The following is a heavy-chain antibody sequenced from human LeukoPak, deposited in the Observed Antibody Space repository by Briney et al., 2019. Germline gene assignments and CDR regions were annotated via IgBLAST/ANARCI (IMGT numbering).Heavy chain of an antibody. CDR1: GYSFTSYD. V-gene: IGHV1-8*01. J-gene: IGHJ4*02. CDR2: MNPYSGNT. D-gene: IGHD5-12*01. CDR3: ARGRYSGYGIDS. Sequence: ASVKVSCKASGYSFTSYDIKWVRQATGQGLEWMGWMNPYSGNTAYAQKFQGRVTMTRNTSISTAYMELSRLTSQDTAVYYCARGRYSGYGIDSWGQGTLVSVSS.